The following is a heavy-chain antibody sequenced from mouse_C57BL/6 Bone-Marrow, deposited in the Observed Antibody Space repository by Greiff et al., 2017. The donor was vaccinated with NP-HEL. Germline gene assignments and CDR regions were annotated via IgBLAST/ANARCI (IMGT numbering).Heavy chain of an antibody. D-gene: IGHD1-1*01. CDR2: ITHSGET. CDR1: GFPITSGYY. V-gene: IGHV12-3*01. Sequence: VQRVESGPGLVKPSQSLFLTCSITGFPITSGYYWIWIRQSPGKPLEWMGYITHSGETFYNPSLQSPISITRETSKNQFFLQLNSVTTEDTAMYYCAGDIWVITTVVPIYAMDYWGQGTSVTVSS. J-gene: IGHJ4*01. CDR3: AGDIWVITTVVPIYAMDY.